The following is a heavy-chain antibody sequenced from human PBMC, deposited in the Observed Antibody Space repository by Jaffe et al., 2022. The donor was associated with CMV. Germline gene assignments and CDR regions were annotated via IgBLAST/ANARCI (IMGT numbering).Heavy chain of an antibody. CDR2: MNPNSGNT. CDR3: ARGGSKGPRITIFGVVTINWFDP. D-gene: IGHD3-3*01. J-gene: IGHJ5*02. V-gene: IGHV1-8*01. CDR1: GYTFTSYD. Sequence: QVQLVQSGAEVKKPGASVKVSCKASGYTFTSYDINWVRQATGQGLEWMGWMNPNSGNTGYAQKFQGRVTMTRNTSISTAYMELSSLRSEDTAVYYCARGGSKGPRITIFGVVTINWFDPWGQGTLVTVSS.